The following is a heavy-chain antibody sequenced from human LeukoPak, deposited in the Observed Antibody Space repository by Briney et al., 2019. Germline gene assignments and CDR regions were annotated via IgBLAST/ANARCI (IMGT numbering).Heavy chain of an antibody. Sequence: GGSLRLSCAASGFTFSGYSMNWVRQAPGKGLEWVSYISGSSSTIYYADSVKGRFIISRDNAENTLYLQMNNLRPEDTAVYYCIRETHVGLHLEYWGQGTLATVS. CDR3: IRETHVGLHLEY. CDR2: ISGSSSTI. CDR1: GFTFSGYS. D-gene: IGHD3-10*02. V-gene: IGHV3-48*04. J-gene: IGHJ4*02.